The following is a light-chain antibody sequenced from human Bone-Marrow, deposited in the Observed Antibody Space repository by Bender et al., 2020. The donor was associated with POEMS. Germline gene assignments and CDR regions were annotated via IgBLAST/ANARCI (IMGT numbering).Light chain of an antibody. Sequence: QSVLTQPPSVSGAPGQRVTISCTGSSSNIGAGHDVHWYQHLPGSAPKLLIYGNTNRPSGVPDRFSGSKSGTSASLAITGLQSDDEAIYFCVAWDASLNGWVFGGGTKLTVL. V-gene: IGLV1-50*01. CDR2: GNT. J-gene: IGLJ3*02. CDR3: VAWDASLNGWV. CDR1: SSNIGAGHD.